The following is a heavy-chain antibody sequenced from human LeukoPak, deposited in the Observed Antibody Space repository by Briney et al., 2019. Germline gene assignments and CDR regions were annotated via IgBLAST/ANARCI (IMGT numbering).Heavy chain of an antibody. CDR3: AGEDDIAAAATPFDY. V-gene: IGHV4-4*07. CDR1: GGSISSYY. CDR2: IYTSGST. Sequence: PSETLSLTCTVSGGSISSYYWSWIRQPAGKGLEWIGRIYTSGSTNYNPSLKSRVTMSVDTSKNQFSLKLSSVTAADTAVYYCAGEDDIAAAATPFDYWGQGTLVTVSS. J-gene: IGHJ4*02. D-gene: IGHD6-13*01.